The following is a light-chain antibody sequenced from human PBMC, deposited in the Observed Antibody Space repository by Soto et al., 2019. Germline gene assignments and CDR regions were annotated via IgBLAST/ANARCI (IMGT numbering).Light chain of an antibody. CDR2: DFS. CDR3: RSYRSSSTLVL. J-gene: IGLJ2*01. V-gene: IGLV2-14*01. Sequence: QSALTQPASVSGSPGQSITISCTGTSSDVGDYNYVSWYQQHPGKAPKLMIYDFSNLPSGVSDRFSGSKSGNTASLTISGLQAEDEDNYYCRSYRSSSTLVLFGGGTKVTVL. CDR1: SSDVGDYNY.